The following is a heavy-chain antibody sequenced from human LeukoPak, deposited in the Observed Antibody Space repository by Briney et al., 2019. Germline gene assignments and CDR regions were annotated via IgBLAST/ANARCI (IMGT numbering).Heavy chain of an antibody. Sequence: SETLSLTCAVYGGSFSGYYWSWIRQPPGKGVEWIGEINHSGSTNYNPSLKSRVTISVDTSKNQFSLKLSSVTAADTAVYYCASRSSSGYFDYWGQGTLVTVSS. CDR3: ASRSSSGYFDY. CDR2: INHSGST. D-gene: IGHD3-22*01. CDR1: GGSFSGYY. V-gene: IGHV4-34*01. J-gene: IGHJ4*02.